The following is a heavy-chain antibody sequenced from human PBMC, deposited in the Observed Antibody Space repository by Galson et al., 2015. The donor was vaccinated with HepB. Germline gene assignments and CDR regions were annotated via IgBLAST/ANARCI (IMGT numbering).Heavy chain of an antibody. J-gene: IGHJ4*02. CDR2: ISFDANNK. Sequence: SLRLSCAASGFTFKNSAMHWVRQAPNKGLQWVAVISFDANNKDYSGSVKGRFTVSRDNSNNTLYLQMNSLRGDDTAVYFCARGHYYGSVDYWGQGILVTVSS. V-gene: IGHV3-30-3*01. CDR1: GFTFKNSA. CDR3: ARGHYYGSVDY. D-gene: IGHD3-10*01.